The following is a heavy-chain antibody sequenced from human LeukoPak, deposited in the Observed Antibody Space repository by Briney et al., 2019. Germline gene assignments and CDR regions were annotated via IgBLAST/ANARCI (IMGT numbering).Heavy chain of an antibody. D-gene: IGHD6-13*01. CDR1: GGSISSYY. CDR2: IYYSGST. Sequence: PSETLSLTCTVSGGSISSYYWSWIRQPPGKGLEWIGYIYYSGSTNYNPSLKSRVTISVDTSKNQFSLKLSSVTAADTAVYYCARANSSQYYYYMDVWGKGTTVTVSS. CDR3: ARANSSQYYYYMDV. V-gene: IGHV4-59*01. J-gene: IGHJ6*03.